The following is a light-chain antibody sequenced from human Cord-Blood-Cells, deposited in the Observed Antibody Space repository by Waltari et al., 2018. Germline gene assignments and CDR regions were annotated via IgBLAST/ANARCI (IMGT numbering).Light chain of an antibody. CDR1: QSVSSY. V-gene: IGKV3-11*01. Sequence: IVLTHSPSPLSSSPVATATLSCRASQSVSSYLAWYQQKPGQAPRLLIYDASNRATGIPARFSGSGSGTDFTLTISSLEPEDFAVYYCQQRSNWPITFGQGTRLEIK. CDR3: QQRSNWPIT. J-gene: IGKJ5*01. CDR2: DAS.